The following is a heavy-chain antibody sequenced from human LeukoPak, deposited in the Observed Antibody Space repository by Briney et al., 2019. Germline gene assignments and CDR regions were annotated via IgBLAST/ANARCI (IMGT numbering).Heavy chain of an antibody. CDR1: GGSISSSSYY. Sequence: PSETLSLTCTVSGGSISSSSYYWGWIRQPPGKGLEWIGSIYYSGSTYYNPSLKSRVTISVDTSKNQFSLKLSSVTAADTAVYYCARGNDFWSGYDAMFFDYWGQGTLVTVSS. J-gene: IGHJ4*02. CDR2: IYYSGST. CDR3: ARGNDFWSGYDAMFFDY. V-gene: IGHV4-39*07. D-gene: IGHD3-3*01.